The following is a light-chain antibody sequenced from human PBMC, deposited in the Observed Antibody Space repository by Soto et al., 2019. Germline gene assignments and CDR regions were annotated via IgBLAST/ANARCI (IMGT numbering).Light chain of an antibody. J-gene: IGKJ2*01. CDR2: GTS. V-gene: IGKV3-20*01. CDR3: RKYGTSAPGYT. Sequence: DIVLTQSPDTLSLSPGERATLSCRASQSVLSNYLAWYQQKPGQAPRLLIYGTSRRVTGIPVRFSGSGAGTEFHLTISILELEDFAMDFCRKYGTSAPGYTFAHGTKLEI. CDR1: QSVLSNY.